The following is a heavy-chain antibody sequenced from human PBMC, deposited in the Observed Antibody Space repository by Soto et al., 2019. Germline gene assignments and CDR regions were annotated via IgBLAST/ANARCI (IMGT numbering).Heavy chain of an antibody. CDR2: ISYDGSNK. V-gene: IGHV3-30-3*01. D-gene: IGHD2-15*01. CDR1: GFTFSSYA. CDR3: ARAVVVVAADAFDI. Sequence: GGSLRLSCAASGFTFSSYAMHWVRQAPGKGLEWVAFISYDGSNKYYADSVKGRFTISRDNSKNTLYLQMNSLRAEDTAVYYCARAVVVVAADAFDIWGQGTMVTVSS. J-gene: IGHJ3*02.